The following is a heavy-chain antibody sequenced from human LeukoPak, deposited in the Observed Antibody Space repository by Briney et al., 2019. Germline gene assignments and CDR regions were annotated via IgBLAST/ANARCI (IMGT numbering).Heavy chain of an antibody. J-gene: IGHJ3*02. CDR3: ARAIVVVITKYGAFDI. D-gene: IGHD3-22*01. Sequence: ASVKVSCKGSGYTFTSYGISWVRQAPGQGLEWMGWISAYNGNTNYAQKLQGRVTMTTDTSTSTAYMELRSLRSDDTAVYYCARAIVVVITKYGAFDIWGQGTMVTVSS. V-gene: IGHV1-18*01. CDR1: GYTFTSYG. CDR2: ISAYNGNT.